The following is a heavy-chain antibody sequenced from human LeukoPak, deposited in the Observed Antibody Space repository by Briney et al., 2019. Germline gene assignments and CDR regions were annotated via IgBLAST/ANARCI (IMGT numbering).Heavy chain of an antibody. V-gene: IGHV3-53*01. CDR2: IYSGGGT. Sequence: GGSLRLSCAASGFTVSSNYMTWVRQAPGKGLEWVSVIYSGGGTYYADSVKGRFTISRDNSKNTLYLQMNSLRAEDTAVYYCAKDRGYYDSSGVFVFWGQGTLVTVSS. J-gene: IGHJ4*02. D-gene: IGHD3-22*01. CDR1: GFTVSSNY. CDR3: AKDRGYYDSSGVFVF.